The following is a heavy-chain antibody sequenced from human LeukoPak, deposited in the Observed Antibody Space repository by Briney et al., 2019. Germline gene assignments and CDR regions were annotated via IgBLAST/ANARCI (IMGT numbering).Heavy chain of an antibody. J-gene: IGHJ4*02. CDR3: AKDRGLWLAPPYYFDY. D-gene: IGHD6-19*01. V-gene: IGHV3-53*01. CDR1: GFTVSSNF. Sequence: GGSLRLSCVASGFTVSSNFMSWVRQAPGKGLEWVSLTYSGGLTYYADSVKGRFTISRDNSKNTLYLQMNSLRAEDTAVYYCAKDRGLWLAPPYYFDYWGQGTLVTVSS. CDR2: TYSGGLT.